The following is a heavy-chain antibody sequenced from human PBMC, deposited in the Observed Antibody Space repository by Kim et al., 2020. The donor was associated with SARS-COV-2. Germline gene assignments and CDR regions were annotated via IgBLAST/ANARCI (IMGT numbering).Heavy chain of an antibody. CDR3: AREGGPRLMVWGGDAFDI. CDR2: IYHSGST. CDR1: GGSISSSNW. D-gene: IGHD2-8*01. Sequence: SETLSLTCAVSGGSISSSNWWSWVRQPPGKGLEWIGEIYHSGSTNYNPSLKSRVTISVDKSKNQFSLKLSSVTAADTAVYYCAREGGPRLMVWGGDAFDIWGQGTMVTVSS. J-gene: IGHJ3*02. V-gene: IGHV4-4*02.